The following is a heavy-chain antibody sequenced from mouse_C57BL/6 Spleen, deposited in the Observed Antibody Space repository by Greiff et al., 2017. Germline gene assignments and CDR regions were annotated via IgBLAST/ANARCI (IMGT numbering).Heavy chain of an antibody. CDR3: ARVGTSYAMDY. CDR1: GFSLTGYG. Sequence: QVQLKASGPGLVQPSQSLSITCTVSGFSLTGYGVHWVRQSPGKGLEWLGVIWSGGSTDSNAAFISRLSISQDNSKSQVFFKMNSLQSDDTAIYYCARVGTSYAMDYWGQGTSVTVSS. J-gene: IGHJ4*01. V-gene: IGHV2-2*01. D-gene: IGHD3-3*01. CDR2: IWSGGST.